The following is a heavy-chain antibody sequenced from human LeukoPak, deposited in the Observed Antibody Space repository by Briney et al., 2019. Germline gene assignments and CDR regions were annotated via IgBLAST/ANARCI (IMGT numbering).Heavy chain of an antibody. J-gene: IGHJ6*03. Sequence: GGSLRLSCAASGFTFSSYGMHWVRQAPGKGLEWVAFIRYDGSNKYYADSVKGRFTIPRDNSKNTLYLQMNSLRAEDTAVYYCAKDKGYSSGWYGTIYYYYYYMDVWGKGTTVTVSS. V-gene: IGHV3-30*02. CDR1: GFTFSSYG. CDR2: IRYDGSNK. D-gene: IGHD6-19*01. CDR3: AKDKGYSSGWYGTIYYYYYYMDV.